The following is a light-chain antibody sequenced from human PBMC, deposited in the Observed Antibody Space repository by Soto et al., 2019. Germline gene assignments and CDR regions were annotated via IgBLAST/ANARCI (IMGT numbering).Light chain of an antibody. J-gene: IGKJ2*01. CDR3: HQYGSTPPYT. Sequence: EIVLTQSPGTLSLSPGERATLSCRASQSVSSNYLAWYQQKPGQAPRLLIYGASSRATGIPDRFSGSGSGTDFTLTISRLEPEDLAVYYCHQYGSTPPYTFGQRTKLEIK. CDR1: QSVSSNY. V-gene: IGKV3-20*01. CDR2: GAS.